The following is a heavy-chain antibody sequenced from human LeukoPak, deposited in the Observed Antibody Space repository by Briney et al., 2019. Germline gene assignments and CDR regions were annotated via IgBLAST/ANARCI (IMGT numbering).Heavy chain of an antibody. CDR2: VYYSGST. CDR1: GGSISSYY. Sequence: WETLSLTCTVSGGSISSYYWSWIRQPPGKGLEWIGYVYYSGSTNYNPSLKSRVTISVDTSKHQFSLKLSSVTSADTAVYYCARVTGTYYDFWSGYYGGWFDPWGQGNLITVSS. J-gene: IGHJ5*02. CDR3: ARVTGTYYDFWSGYYGGWFDP. V-gene: IGHV4-59*01. D-gene: IGHD3-3*01.